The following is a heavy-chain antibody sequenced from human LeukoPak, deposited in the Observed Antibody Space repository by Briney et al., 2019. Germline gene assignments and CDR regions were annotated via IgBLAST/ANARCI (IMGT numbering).Heavy chain of an antibody. D-gene: IGHD5-18*01. J-gene: IGHJ4*02. CDR1: DGSISTYY. CDR2: IYYSGST. V-gene: IGHV4-59*01. Sequence: SETLSLTWTVSDGSISTYYWSWIRQPPGKGLEWIGYIYYSGSTNYNPSLKSRVTISVDTSKNQFSLKLSSVTAADTAVYYCARASTWIEETSMVLGYWGQGTLVTVSS. CDR3: ARASTWIEETSMVLGY.